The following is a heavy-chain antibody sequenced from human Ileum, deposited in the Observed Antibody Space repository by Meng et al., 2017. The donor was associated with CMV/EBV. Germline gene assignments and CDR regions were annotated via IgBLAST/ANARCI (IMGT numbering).Heavy chain of an antibody. Sequence: RFTFTAYYMSWLRHAPGKGLKWISYISGSGAPVHYVDSVRGRFTISRDNAMNSLYLQMNSLRAEDTAVYYCARDVHKYSSGGSFDYWGQGTLVTVSS. J-gene: IGHJ4*02. CDR2: ISGSGAPV. CDR1: RFTFTAYY. D-gene: IGHD4-11*01. V-gene: IGHV3-11*04. CDR3: ARDVHKYSSGGSFDY.